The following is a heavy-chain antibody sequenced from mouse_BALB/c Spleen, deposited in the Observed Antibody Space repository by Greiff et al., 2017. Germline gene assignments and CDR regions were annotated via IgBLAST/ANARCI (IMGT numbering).Heavy chain of an antibody. CDR1: GYTFTSYV. Sequence: EVQLQQSGPELVKPGASVKMSCKASGYTFTSYVMHWVKQKPGQGLEWIGYINPYNDGTKYNEKFKGKATLTSDKSSSTAYMELSSLTSEDSAVYYCARFGGNYEFADWGQGTLVTVSA. D-gene: IGHD2-1*01. CDR2: INPYNDGT. J-gene: IGHJ3*01. V-gene: IGHV1-14*01. CDR3: ARFGGNYEFAD.